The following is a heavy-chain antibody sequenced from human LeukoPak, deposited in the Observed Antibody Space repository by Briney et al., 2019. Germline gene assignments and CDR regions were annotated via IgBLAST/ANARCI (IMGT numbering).Heavy chain of an antibody. J-gene: IGHJ4*02. CDR3: ARQESYWSYDSSGYLDY. D-gene: IGHD3-22*01. Sequence: ESGGSLRLSCAASGFTFSSYSMNWVRQAPGKGLEWVSSISSSSSYIYYADSVKGRFTISRDNAKNSLYLQMNSLRAEDTAVYYCARQESYWSYDSSGYLDYWGQGTLVTVSS. V-gene: IGHV3-21*01. CDR1: GFTFSSYS. CDR2: ISSSSSYI.